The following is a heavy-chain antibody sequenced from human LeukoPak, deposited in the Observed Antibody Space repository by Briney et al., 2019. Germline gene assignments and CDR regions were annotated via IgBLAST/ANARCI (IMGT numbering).Heavy chain of an antibody. CDR1: GFTVSSSY. V-gene: IGHV3-66*01. Sequence: GGSLRLSCAASGFTVSSSYMTWVRHAPGKGLELVSVIYSGGSTHYAGSVKGRFTISRDNSKNTVYLQMNSLRAEDTAVYYCARAPYSSSWYFDYWGQGTLVTVSS. CDR2: IYSGGST. CDR3: ARAPYSSSWYFDY. J-gene: IGHJ4*02. D-gene: IGHD6-13*01.